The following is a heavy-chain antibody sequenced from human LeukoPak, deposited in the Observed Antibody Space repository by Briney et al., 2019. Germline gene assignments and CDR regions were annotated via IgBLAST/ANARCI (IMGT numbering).Heavy chain of an antibody. V-gene: IGHV4-59*08. D-gene: IGHD4-17*01. CDR1: GGSIRSYY. J-gene: IGHJ4*02. CDR3: ARQGGDYDPVSLDY. Sequence: SEALSLTCTVSGGSIRSYYWSWIRQPPGKGLEWIGYIYYSGSTIYSPSLKSRVTISVDTSKKQVSLKLSSVTAADTAVYFCARQGGDYDPVSLDYWGQGTLVTVSS. CDR2: IYYSGST.